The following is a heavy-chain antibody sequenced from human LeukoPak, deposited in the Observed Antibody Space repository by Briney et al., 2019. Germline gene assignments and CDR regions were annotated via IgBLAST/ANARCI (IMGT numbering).Heavy chain of an antibody. CDR2: IYYSGTS. CDR1: SGSISNGGYY. V-gene: IGHV4-39*07. CDR3: ARAVMVAVAGGRFDY. D-gene: IGHD6-19*01. Sequence: ASETLSLTCTVSSGSISNGGYYWVWIRQPPGKGLEWIGSIYYSGTSYYSPSLTSRVTISVDTSNNQFSLKLSSVTAADTAVYYCARAVMVAVAGGRFDYWGQGTLVTVSS. J-gene: IGHJ4*02.